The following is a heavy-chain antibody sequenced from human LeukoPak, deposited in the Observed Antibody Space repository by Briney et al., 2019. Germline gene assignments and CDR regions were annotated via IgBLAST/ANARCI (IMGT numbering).Heavy chain of an antibody. Sequence: ASVKVSCKASGGTFSSYTISWVRQAPGQGLEWMGRIIPILGIANYAQKFQGRVTMTRDTSITTAYMEVNSLRSDDTAVYYCARDRATYGPEYDDWGQGTLVTVSS. J-gene: IGHJ4*02. CDR1: GGTFSSYT. CDR2: IIPILGIA. CDR3: ARDRATYGPEYDD. D-gene: IGHD3-10*01. V-gene: IGHV1-69*04.